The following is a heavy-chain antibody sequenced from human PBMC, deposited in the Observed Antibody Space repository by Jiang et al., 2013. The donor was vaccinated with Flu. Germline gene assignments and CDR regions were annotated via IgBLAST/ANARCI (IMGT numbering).Heavy chain of an antibody. J-gene: IGHJ4*02. D-gene: IGHD6-19*01. V-gene: IGHV4-39*01. CDR2: LFYSGNTYSGNPSYNT. CDR1: GGSITDSGYW. Sequence: GSGLVKPSETLSLTCTVSGGSITDSGYWWGWIRRPPGRGLEWIGNLFYSGNTYSGNPSYNTYYNPSLKSRVTFSVDTSKNQFSLGLTSLTAADTGVYYCARHGRPGVRVAATGAFDYWGQGALLTVSS. CDR3: ARHGRPGVRVAATGAFDY.